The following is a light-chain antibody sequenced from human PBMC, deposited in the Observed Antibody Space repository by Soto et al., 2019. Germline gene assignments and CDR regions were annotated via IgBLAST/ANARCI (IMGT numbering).Light chain of an antibody. CDR1: SSDVGGYNY. CDR3: SSYTSSVYV. CDR2: DVS. J-gene: IGLJ1*01. Sequence: LTQPASVSGSPGQSITISCTGTSSDVGGYNYVSWYQQHPGKAPKLMIYDVSNRPSGVSNRFSGSKSGNTASLTISGLQAEDEADYYCSSYTSSVYVFGTGTKVTVL. V-gene: IGLV2-14*01.